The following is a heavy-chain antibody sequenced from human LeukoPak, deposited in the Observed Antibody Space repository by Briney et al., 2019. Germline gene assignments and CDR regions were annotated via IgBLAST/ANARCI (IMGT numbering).Heavy chain of an antibody. J-gene: IGHJ6*02. CDR3: ARTPGMVVVKTFYCMDV. CDR2: IGTYKGNT. D-gene: IGHD3-22*01. V-gene: IGHV1-18*01. Sequence: ASVKVSCKTSGYTFTSDGISWVRQAPGQGLEWMGWIGTYKGNTNYAQMFQGRVTMTTNTSTSTAYMELKNLRSDDTAVYYCARTPGMVVVKTFYCMDVWGQGTTVTVSS. CDR1: GYTFTSDG.